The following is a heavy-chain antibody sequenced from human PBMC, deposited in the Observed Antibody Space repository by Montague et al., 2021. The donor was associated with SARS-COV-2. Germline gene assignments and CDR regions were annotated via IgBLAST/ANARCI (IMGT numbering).Heavy chain of an antibody. Sequence: CAISGDSVSSHSATWNWIRQSPSRGLEWLGRTYYRAKWDSDYAEAVKRRLVITPDTSKNQVSLQLNSVIPEDTAVYFCASSGITLTGLDAFDIWGQGTMVTVSS. V-gene: IGHV6-1*01. CDR1: GDSVSSHSAT. J-gene: IGHJ3*02. CDR2: TYYRAKWDS. D-gene: IGHD1-20*01. CDR3: ASSGITLTGLDAFDI.